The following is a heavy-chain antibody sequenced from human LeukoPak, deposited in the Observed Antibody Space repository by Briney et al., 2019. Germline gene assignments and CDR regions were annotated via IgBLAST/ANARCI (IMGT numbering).Heavy chain of an antibody. J-gene: IGHJ4*02. Sequence: GGSLRLSCAASGFTFKTYDMSWVRQAPGKGLEWVSHISSDSDSIYYADSVKGRFTISRDNAKNSLYLQMNSLRAEDTAVYYCARSRLLVLPLFDSWGQGTLVTVSS. V-gene: IGHV3-48*04. CDR3: ARSRLLVLPLFDS. D-gene: IGHD1-26*01. CDR2: ISSDSDSI. CDR1: GFTFKTYD.